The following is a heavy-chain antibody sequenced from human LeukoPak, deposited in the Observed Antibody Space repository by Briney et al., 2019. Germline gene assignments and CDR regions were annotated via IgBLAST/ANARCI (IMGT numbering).Heavy chain of an antibody. CDR2: IYYSGST. Sequence: SETLSLTXTVSGGSISSSSYYWGWIRQPPGKGLEWIGSIYYSGSTYYNPSLKSRVTISVDTSKNQFSLKLSSVTAADTAVYYCAEVYYDFWSGHNWFDPWGQGTLVTVSS. D-gene: IGHD3-3*01. CDR3: AEVYYDFWSGHNWFDP. CDR1: GGSISSSSYY. J-gene: IGHJ5*02. V-gene: IGHV4-39*01.